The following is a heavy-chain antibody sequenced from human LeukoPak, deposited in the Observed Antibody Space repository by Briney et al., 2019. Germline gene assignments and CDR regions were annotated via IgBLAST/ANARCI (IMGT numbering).Heavy chain of an antibody. Sequence: PSETLSLTCTVSGVSISSYYWRWIRQPPGKGLEWSGYIYYSGSTNYNPSLRSRVTISVDTSKNQFSLKLSSVTAADTAVYYCARGRDAFDIWGQGTMVTVSS. CDR2: IYYSGST. J-gene: IGHJ3*02. CDR1: GVSISSYY. CDR3: ARGRDAFDI. V-gene: IGHV4-59*01.